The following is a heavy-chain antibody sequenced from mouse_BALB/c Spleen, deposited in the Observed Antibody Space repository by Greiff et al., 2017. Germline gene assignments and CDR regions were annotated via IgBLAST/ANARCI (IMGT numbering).Heavy chain of an antibody. CDR1: GYTFTSYW. D-gene: IGHD2-10*01. V-gene: IGHV1-7*01. Sequence: VKLQESGAELAKPGASVKMSCKASGYTFTSYWMHWVKQRPGQGLEWIGYINPSTGYTEYNQKFKDKATLTADKSSSTAYMQLSSLTSEDSAVYYCARLSYYFYAMDYWGQGTSVTVSS. CDR3: ARLSYYFYAMDY. J-gene: IGHJ4*01. CDR2: INPSTGYT.